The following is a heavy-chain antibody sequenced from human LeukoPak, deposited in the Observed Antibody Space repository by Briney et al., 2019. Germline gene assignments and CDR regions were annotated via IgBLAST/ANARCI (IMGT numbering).Heavy chain of an antibody. Sequence: SETLSLTCTVSGGSISRSSYYWGWIRQPPGKGLEWIGSIYYSGSTYYNPSLKSRVTISVDTSKNQFSLKLSSVTAADTAVYYCARRASGRTAGWFDPWGQGTLVTVSS. D-gene: IGHD6-19*01. V-gene: IGHV4-39*01. CDR1: GGSISRSSYY. CDR3: ARRASGRTAGWFDP. J-gene: IGHJ5*02. CDR2: IYYSGST.